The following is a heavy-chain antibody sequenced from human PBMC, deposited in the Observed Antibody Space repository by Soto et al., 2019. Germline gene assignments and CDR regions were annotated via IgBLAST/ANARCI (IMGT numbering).Heavy chain of an antibody. Sequence: QVQLVQSGAEVRMPGSSVKVSCKASGGTFSTYPINWVRQAPGQGLEWMGGIIPLFGTTNYAQKFKGRVTITADESTGTAYMELSSLRAEDAAVYPGARGAPHEGSWFFWFAPWGQGPRVPVSS. CDR2: IIPLFGTT. D-gene: IGHD6-13*01. CDR3: ARGAPHEGSWFFWFAP. V-gene: IGHV1-69*01. CDR1: GGTFSTYP. J-gene: IGHJ5*02.